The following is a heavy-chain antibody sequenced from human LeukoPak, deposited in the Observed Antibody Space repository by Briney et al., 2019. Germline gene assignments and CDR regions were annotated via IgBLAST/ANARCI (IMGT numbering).Heavy chain of an antibody. Sequence: GRSLRLSCAASGFTFSSYGFHWVRQAPGKGLEWVAVIWSDGSYKYYADSVKGRFTISRDDSKSTLDLQMTSLRPEDTAIYYCVKDLRDRYAFDCWGQGTLVTVSS. V-gene: IGHV3-33*06. CDR3: VKDLRDRYAFDC. CDR1: GFTFSSYG. J-gene: IGHJ4*02. D-gene: IGHD5-24*01. CDR2: IWSDGSYK.